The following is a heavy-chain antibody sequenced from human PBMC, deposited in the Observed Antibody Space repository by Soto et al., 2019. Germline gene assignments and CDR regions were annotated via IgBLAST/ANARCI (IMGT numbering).Heavy chain of an antibody. CDR2: IVPIFGTA. J-gene: IGHJ4*02. CDR3: ARDSRPAVAPSTTAEFDY. CDR1: GGTFNSYA. V-gene: IGHV1-69*06. Sequence: QVQLVQSXAEVKKPGSSVKVSCKVSGGTFNSYAISWVRQAPGQGLEWMGGIVPIFGTANYAQKFQGRVTITADRSTSTAYMELTRLTSEDTAVYYCARDSRPAVAPSTTAEFDYWGQGTLVTVSS. D-gene: IGHD2-15*01.